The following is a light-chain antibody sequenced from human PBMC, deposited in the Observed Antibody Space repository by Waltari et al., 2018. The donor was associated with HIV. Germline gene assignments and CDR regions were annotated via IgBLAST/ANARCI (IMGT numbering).Light chain of an antibody. CDR1: CTNLGKND. CDR3: GTWDSSLSAVV. J-gene: IGLJ2*01. CDR2: DNN. V-gene: IGLV1-51*01. Sequence: QSVLTQPPSVSAAPGPKVTISCPGTCTNLGKNDVSWYQQLPGTAPKLLIYDNNKRPSGIPDRFSGSKSGTSATLGITGLQTGDEADYYCGTWDSSLSAVVFGGGTKLTVL.